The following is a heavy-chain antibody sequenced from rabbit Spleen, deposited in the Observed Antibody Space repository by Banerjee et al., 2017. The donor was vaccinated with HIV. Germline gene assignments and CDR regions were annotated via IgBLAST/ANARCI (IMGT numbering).Heavy chain of an antibody. J-gene: IGHJ4*01. D-gene: IGHD1-1*01. Sequence: QSLEESGGDLVKPGESLTLTCTASGFSFSSSDYMSWVRQAPGKGLEWISCIAGSSSGFTYSATWAKVRFTCSKSSSTTVTLQMTSLTAADTATHFCAYSTSGDWPFNLWGPGTLVTVS. V-gene: IGHV1S40*01. CDR1: GFSFSSSDY. CDR2: IAGSSSGFT. CDR3: AYSTSGDWPFNL.